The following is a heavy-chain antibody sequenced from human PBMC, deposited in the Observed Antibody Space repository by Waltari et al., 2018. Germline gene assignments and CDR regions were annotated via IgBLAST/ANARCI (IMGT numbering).Heavy chain of an antibody. CDR2: INHSGST. J-gene: IGHJ4*02. CDR1: GGSFSGYY. D-gene: IGHD6-19*01. CDR3: ARGSRIIAVARFPAPRLGFDY. V-gene: IGHV4-34*01. Sequence: QVQLQQWGAGLLKPSETLSLTCAVYGGSFSGYYWSWIRQPPGKGLEWIGEINHSGSTNYNPSLKSRVTISVDTSKNQFSLKLSSVTAADTAVYYCARGSRIIAVARFPAPRLGFDYWGQGTLVTVSS.